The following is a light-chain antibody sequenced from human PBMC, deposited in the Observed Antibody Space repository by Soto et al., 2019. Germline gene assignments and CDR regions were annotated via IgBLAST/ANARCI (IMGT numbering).Light chain of an antibody. CDR3: QQSYSTPWT. CDR1: QSISSW. CDR2: AAS. J-gene: IGKJ1*01. Sequence: DMQMTQYPGTLSVSAGDRATLTCMASQSISSWLAWYQQKAGKAPKLLIYAASSMQSGVPAGFSGSGSGTDFTLTISSLQPEDYATYYCQQSYSTPWTFGQGTKVDIK. V-gene: IGKV1-39*01.